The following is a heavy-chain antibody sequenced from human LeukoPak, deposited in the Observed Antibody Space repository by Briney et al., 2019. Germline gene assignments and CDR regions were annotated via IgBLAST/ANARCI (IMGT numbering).Heavy chain of an antibody. Sequence: GGSLRLSCAASGFTFSSYWMSWVRQAPGKGLEWVANIKQDGSEKSYVDSVKGRFTISRDNAKNSLYLQMNSLRAEDTAVYYCARDPRDCSSTSCYGDNWFDPWGQGTLVTVSS. CDR3: ARDPRDCSSTSCYGDNWFDP. CDR2: IKQDGSEK. CDR1: GFTFSSYW. D-gene: IGHD2-2*01. V-gene: IGHV3-7*03. J-gene: IGHJ5*02.